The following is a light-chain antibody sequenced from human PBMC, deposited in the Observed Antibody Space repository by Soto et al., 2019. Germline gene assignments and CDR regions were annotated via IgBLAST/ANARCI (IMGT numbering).Light chain of an antibody. CDR3: VVWDDSLSGRV. V-gene: IGLV1-47*01. CDR1: SSNIGSNF. Sequence: QSVLTQPPSASGTPGLMVTLSCSGSSSNIGSNFVYWYQQLPGTAPKLLIYRNNQRPSGVPDRFSGSTSGTSASLAISGLLSEDEADYYCVVWDDSLSGRVFGGGTKLTVL. J-gene: IGLJ2*01. CDR2: RNN.